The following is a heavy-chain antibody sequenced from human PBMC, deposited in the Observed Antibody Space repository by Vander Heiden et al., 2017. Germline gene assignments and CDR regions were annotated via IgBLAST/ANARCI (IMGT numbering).Heavy chain of an antibody. Sequence: QVQLVESGGGVVQPGRSLRLSWAGAGFPLSSYGMPWVRQAPGKGLEWVAVISHDGSNDDYADSVKGRFTISRDNFKNTLYLQMNSLRAEDTAVYYCARDRTGDYFDYWGQGTLVTVSS. V-gene: IGHV3-30-3*01. J-gene: IGHJ4*02. CDR1: GFPLSSYG. CDR3: ARDRTGDYFDY. CDR2: ISHDGSND.